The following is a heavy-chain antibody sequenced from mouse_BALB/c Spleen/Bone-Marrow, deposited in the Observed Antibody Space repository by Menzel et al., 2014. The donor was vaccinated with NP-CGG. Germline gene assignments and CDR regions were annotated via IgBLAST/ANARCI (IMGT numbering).Heavy chain of an antibody. CDR1: GFSLTSYG. Sequence: VKLQESGPGLVQPSQSLSITCTVSGFSLTSYGVHWVRQSPGKGLEWLGVIWRGGSTDYNAAFMSRLSITKGNSKSQVFVKMNSLQADDTAIYCCAKVGYDVGYYAMDYWGQGTSVTVSS. D-gene: IGHD2-2*01. J-gene: IGHJ4*01. CDR3: AKVGYDVGYYAMDY. V-gene: IGHV2-5*01. CDR2: IWRGGST.